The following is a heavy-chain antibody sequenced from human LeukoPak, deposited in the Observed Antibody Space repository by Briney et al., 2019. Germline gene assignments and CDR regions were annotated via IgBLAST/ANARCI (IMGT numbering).Heavy chain of an antibody. Sequence: GESLKISCQGSGYRFTSYWIGWVRQLPGKVLEWMGIIYTGDSNTKYSPSFQGQVTISVDKSISTAYLQWNSLKASDTAMYYCARLGGSDYCVSTSCHFDYWGQGTPVTVSS. D-gene: IGHD2-2*01. CDR3: ARLGGSDYCVSTSCHFDY. V-gene: IGHV5-51*01. J-gene: IGHJ4*02. CDR1: GYRFTSYW. CDR2: IYTGDSNT.